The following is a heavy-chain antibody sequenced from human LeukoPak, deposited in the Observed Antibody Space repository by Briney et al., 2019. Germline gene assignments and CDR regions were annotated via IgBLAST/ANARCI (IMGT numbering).Heavy chain of an antibody. CDR3: ARGYYLNWFDP. CDR2: IYYSGST. Sequence: SETLSLTCTVSGGSISSYYRSWIRQPPGKGLEWIGYIYYSGSTNYNPSLKSRVTISVATSKNQFSLKLSSVTAADPAVYYCARGYYLNWFDPWGQGTLVTVSS. D-gene: IGHD3-10*01. V-gene: IGHV4-59*01. CDR1: GGSISSYY. J-gene: IGHJ5*02.